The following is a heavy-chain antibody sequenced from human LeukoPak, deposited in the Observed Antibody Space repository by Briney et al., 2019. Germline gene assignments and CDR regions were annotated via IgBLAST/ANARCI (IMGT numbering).Heavy chain of an antibody. CDR3: ARGIYDASGYYLPD. J-gene: IGHJ4*02. V-gene: IGHV3-7*01. Sequence: GGSLRLSCAASGFTFSSYWMSWVRQAPGKGLEWVANINQDGRGQYYADSVRGRFTISRDNTKNSLYLQVSSLRAEDTAIYYCARGIYDASGYYLPDWGQGTLVTVSS. CDR1: GFTFSSYW. CDR2: INQDGRGQ. D-gene: IGHD3-22*01.